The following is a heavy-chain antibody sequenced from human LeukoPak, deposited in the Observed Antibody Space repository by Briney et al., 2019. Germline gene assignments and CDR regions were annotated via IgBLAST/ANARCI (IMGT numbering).Heavy chain of an antibody. CDR1: GFTFSSYA. D-gene: IGHD6-6*01. J-gene: IGHJ4*02. CDR3: ARKSLATRAMDF. V-gene: IGHV3-23*01. Sequence: GGSLRLSCAASGFTFSSYAMNWVRQVPGKGLEWVSAVSHGDGSTFYADSVEGRFIISRDNSKNTLYLQMNSLSAEDTAIYYCARKSLATRAMDFWGQGTLVTVSS. CDR2: VSHGDGST.